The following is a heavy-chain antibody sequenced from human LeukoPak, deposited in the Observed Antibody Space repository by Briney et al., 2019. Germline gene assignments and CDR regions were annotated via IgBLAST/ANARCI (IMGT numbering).Heavy chain of an antibody. CDR2: INPNSGGT. CDR3: ARVGHRDEDYFDY. CDR1: GYTFTGYY. V-gene: IGHV1-2*02. Sequence: ASVKVSCKASGYTFTGYYMHWVRQAPGQGLEWMGWINPNSGGTNYAQKFQGRVTMTSDTSISTAYMELSRLRSDDTAVYYCARVGHRDEDYFDYWGQGTLVTVSS. D-gene: IGHD5-24*01. J-gene: IGHJ4*02.